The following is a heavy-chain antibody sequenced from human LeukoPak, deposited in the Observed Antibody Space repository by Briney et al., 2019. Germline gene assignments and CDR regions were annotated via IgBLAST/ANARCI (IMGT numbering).Heavy chain of an antibody. V-gene: IGHV1-8*01. J-gene: IGHJ4*02. CDR3: ARALSGCVLCFDY. CDR2: MNPNSGNT. CDR1: GYTFTGYD. Sequence: ASVKVSCKASGYTFTGYDINWMRQATGQGLEWMGWMNPNSGNTGYAQKFQGRVTMTRNTSISTAYMELSSLRSEDTAVYYCARALSGCVLCFDYWGQGSLVTVSS. D-gene: IGHD6-19*01.